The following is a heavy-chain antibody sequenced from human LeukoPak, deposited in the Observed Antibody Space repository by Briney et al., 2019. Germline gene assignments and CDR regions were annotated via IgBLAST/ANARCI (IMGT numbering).Heavy chain of an antibody. CDR2: IIPIFGTA. CDR3: ARAPSEWLRVDNWFDP. Sequence: SVKVSCKASGGTFSSYAISWVRQAPGHVLDWMGGIIPIFGTANYAQKFQGRVTITADESTSTAYMELSSLRSEDTAVYYCARAPSEWLRVDNWFDPWGQGTLVTVSS. J-gene: IGHJ5*02. D-gene: IGHD5-12*01. CDR1: GGTFSSYA. V-gene: IGHV1-69*01.